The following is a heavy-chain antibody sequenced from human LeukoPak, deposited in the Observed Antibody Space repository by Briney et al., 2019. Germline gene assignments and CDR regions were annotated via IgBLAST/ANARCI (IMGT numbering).Heavy chain of an antibody. CDR1: GFLLRTSGRR. D-gene: IGHD6-19*01. V-gene: IGHV2-70*11. J-gene: IGHJ4*02. Sequence: ESGPTLVKPTQTLTLTCTFSGFLLRTSGRRVSWIRQPPGKALEWLARIEWDDDKYYSTSLKTSLTISKDTPTNQVVLTMTNMDPVDTATYYCARMVGWGRGWYGNFDQWGQGTLVTVSS. CDR2: IEWDDDK. CDR3: ARMVGWGRGWYGNFDQ.